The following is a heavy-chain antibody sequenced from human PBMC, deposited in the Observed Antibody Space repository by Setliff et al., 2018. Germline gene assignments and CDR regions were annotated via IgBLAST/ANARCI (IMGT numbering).Heavy chain of an antibody. J-gene: IGHJ3*02. D-gene: IGHD1-26*01. CDR2: IYYSGST. CDR1: GYSISSGGYY. Sequence: PSETLSLTCVVSGYSISSGGYYWSWIRQHPGKGLEWIGYIYYSGSTYYNPSLKSRVTISVDTSKNQFSLKLSSVTAADTAVYYCARDRRIVGARHAFDIWGQGTMVTVSS. V-gene: IGHV4-31*11. CDR3: ARDRRIVGARHAFDI.